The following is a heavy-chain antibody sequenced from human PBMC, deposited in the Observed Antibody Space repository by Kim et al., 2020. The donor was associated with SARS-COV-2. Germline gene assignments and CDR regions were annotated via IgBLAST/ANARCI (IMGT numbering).Heavy chain of an antibody. V-gene: IGHV3-30*07. J-gene: IGHJ4*02. Sequence: ESMQGGSTISRDRSKNTLYLQTNSLGGEDTAVYYCARGDCSSAGCYLLDYWGQGTLVTVSA. D-gene: IGHD2-2*01. CDR3: ARGDCSSAGCYLLDY.